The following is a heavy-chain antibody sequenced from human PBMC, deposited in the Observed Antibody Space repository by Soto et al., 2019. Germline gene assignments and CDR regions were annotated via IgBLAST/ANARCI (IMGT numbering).Heavy chain of an antibody. Sequence: ASVKVSCKASGYTFTGYYMHWVRQAPGQGLEWMGWINPNSGGTNYAQKFQGRVTMTRDTSISTAYMELSRLRSDDTAVYYCARAYAIAAHRFEYYQDWCQRTLVPV. CDR3: ARAYAIAAHRFEYYQD. V-gene: IGHV1-2*02. J-gene: IGHJ1*01. D-gene: IGHD6-6*01. CDR1: GYTFTGYY. CDR2: INPNSGGT.